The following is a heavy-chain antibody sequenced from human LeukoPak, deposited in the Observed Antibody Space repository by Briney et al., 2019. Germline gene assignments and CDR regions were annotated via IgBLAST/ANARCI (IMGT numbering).Heavy chain of an antibody. CDR3: ARDHDSWRSDY. J-gene: IGHJ4*02. Sequence: PSETLSLTCTVSGGSISSYYWSWIRQPAGKGLEWIGRIYTSGSTNYNPSLKSRVTMSVATSKNQCSLKLSSVTAADTAVYYCARDHDSWRSDYWGQGTLVTVSS. CDR1: GGSISSYY. V-gene: IGHV4-4*07. CDR2: IYTSGST. D-gene: IGHD6-13*01.